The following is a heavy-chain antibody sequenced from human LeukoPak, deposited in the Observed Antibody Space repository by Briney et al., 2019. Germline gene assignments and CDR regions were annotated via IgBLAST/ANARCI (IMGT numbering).Heavy chain of an antibody. D-gene: IGHD3-10*01. V-gene: IGHV3-48*04. Sequence: GGSLRLSCAASGFTFNAYTMNWVRQAPGKGLEWVSYISSTSATIDYADSVKGRFTVSRDNAKNSLYLQMNSLRAEDTAVYYCARGRHFGSGTHYMAFYSDSWGQGTLVTVSS. CDR2: ISSTSATI. CDR3: ARGRHFGSGTHYMAFYSDS. J-gene: IGHJ4*02. CDR1: GFTFNAYT.